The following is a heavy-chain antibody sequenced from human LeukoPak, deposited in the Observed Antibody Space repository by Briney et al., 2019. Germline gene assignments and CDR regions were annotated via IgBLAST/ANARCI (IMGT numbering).Heavy chain of an antibody. CDR2: ISSSSSNV. CDR1: GFTFSSYS. V-gene: IGHV3-21*01. Sequence: GGSLTLSCSASGFTFSSYSMNWVRQAPGKGVEGGSSISSSSSNVYYADPVKGRFTISRDNAKNSLYLQMNSLRAEDTAVYYCARVGTGTRSYYFDYWGQGTLVTVSS. CDR3: ARVGTGTRSYYFDY. D-gene: IGHD1-1*01. J-gene: IGHJ4*02.